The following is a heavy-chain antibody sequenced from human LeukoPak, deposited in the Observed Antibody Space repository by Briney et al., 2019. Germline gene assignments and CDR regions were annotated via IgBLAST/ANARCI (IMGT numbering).Heavy chain of an antibody. CDR1: GGSISSSNW. CDR2: IYHSGST. V-gene: IGHV4-4*02. Sequence: SGTLSLTCAVSGGSISSSNWWSWVRQPPGKGLEWIGEIYHSGSTNYNPSLKSRVTISVDKPKNQFSLKLSSVTAADTAVYYCASTTHYYYDSSGYYDYWGQGTLVTVSS. D-gene: IGHD3-22*01. J-gene: IGHJ4*02. CDR3: ASTTHYYYDSSGYYDY.